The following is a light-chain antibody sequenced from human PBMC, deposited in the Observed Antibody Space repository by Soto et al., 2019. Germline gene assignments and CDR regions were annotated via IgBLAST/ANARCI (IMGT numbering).Light chain of an antibody. Sequence: EIFLTQSPATLSLSQGEIATLSFKTSQSVSSYLAWYQQKPGQPPRLLLYDASTRASGIPARFSGSGYGTEFTLTISSLQSEDSAVYYCQQCNNWPPLTFGGGTKVDIK. CDR2: DAS. CDR1: QSVSSY. V-gene: IGKV3-15*01. J-gene: IGKJ4*01. CDR3: QQCNNWPPLT.